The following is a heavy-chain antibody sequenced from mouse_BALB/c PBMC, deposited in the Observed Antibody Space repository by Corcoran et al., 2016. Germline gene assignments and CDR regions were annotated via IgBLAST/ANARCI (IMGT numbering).Heavy chain of an antibody. CDR3: AREGDPAY. CDR1: GYTFTNYG. J-gene: IGHJ3*01. CDR2: INTYTGEP. V-gene: IGHV9-1*02. Sequence: QIQLVQSGPELKKPGETVKISCKASGYTFTNYGMNWVKQAPGKGLKWMGWINTYTGEPTYADDFKGRFAFSLETSASTAYLQINNLKNEDMATYFCAREGDPAYWGQGTLVTVSA.